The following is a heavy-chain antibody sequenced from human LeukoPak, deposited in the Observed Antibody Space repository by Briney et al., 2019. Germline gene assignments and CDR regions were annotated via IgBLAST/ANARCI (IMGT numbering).Heavy chain of an antibody. CDR3: AELGITMIGGV. D-gene: IGHD3-10*02. J-gene: IGHJ6*04. CDR2: ISSSSSTI. Sequence: AGGSLRLSCPAFGFTFSSYEMNWVRQAPGKGLEWLSYISSSSSTIHYADSVKGRFTISRDNAKNSLYLQMNSLRAEDTAVYYCAELGITMIGGVWGKGTTVTISS. V-gene: IGHV3-48*03. CDR1: GFTFSSYE.